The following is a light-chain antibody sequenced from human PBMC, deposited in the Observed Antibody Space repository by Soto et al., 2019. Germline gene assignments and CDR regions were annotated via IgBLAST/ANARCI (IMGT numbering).Light chain of an antibody. J-gene: IGKJ2*01. V-gene: IGKV1-39*01. CDR1: QSIKNY. CDR2: AAS. CDR3: QQSYGFPQT. Sequence: DIQMTQSPSSLSASVGDRVTITCRASQSIKNYLNWYQQKPGKAPNLLISAASSLQSGVPSRFSGGGSGTDFTLTISSLQPEDFAIYYCQQSYGFPQTFGQGTKLEIK.